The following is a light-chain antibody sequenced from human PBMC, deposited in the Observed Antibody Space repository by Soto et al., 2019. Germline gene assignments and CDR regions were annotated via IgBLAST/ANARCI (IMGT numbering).Light chain of an antibody. CDR2: KAS. J-gene: IGKJ1*01. CDR3: QQYNSYSQP. CDR1: QSISSW. Sequence: DIQMTQSPSTLSASVGDRVTITCRASQSISSWLAWYQQKPGKAPKLLIYKASSLESGVPSRFSGSGSGTEFTLTISSLQPDDFASYYGQQYNSYSQPFGQVTEVEIK. V-gene: IGKV1-5*03.